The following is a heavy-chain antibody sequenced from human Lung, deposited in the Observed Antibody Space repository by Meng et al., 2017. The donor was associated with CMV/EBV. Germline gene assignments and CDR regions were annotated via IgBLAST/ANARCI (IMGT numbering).Heavy chain of an antibody. D-gene: IGHD1-26*01. J-gene: IGHJ4*02. V-gene: IGHV1-2*02. CDR2: INPNSGGT. CDR3: ARDRYIRVRAPWDY. CDR1: GYTFTGYY. Sequence: ASXXVSXKASGYTFTGYYMHWVRQAPGQGLEWMGWINPNSGGTNYAQKFQGRVTMTRDTSISTAYMELSRLRSDDTAVYYCARDRYIRVRAPWDYWGQGTLVTVSS.